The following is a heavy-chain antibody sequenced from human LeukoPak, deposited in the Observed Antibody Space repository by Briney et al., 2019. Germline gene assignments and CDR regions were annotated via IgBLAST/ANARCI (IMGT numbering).Heavy chain of an antibody. J-gene: IGHJ6*03. CDR2: INHSGST. CDR3: ARGGHCSSTSCYFFRGEAYYMDV. D-gene: IGHD2-2*01. V-gene: IGHV4-34*01. Sequence: SETLSLTCAVYGGSFSGYYWSWIRQPPGKGLEWIGEINHSGSTNYSPSLKSRVTISVDTSKNQFSLKLSSVTAADTAVYYCARGGHCSSTSCYFFRGEAYYMDVWGKGTTVTVSS. CDR1: GGSFSGYY.